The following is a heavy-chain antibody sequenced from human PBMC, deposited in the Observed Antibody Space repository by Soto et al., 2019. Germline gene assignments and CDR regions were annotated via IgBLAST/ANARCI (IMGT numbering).Heavy chain of an antibody. CDR3: ARSPGGYFDY. Sequence: PSETLSLTCTVSGGSISSYYWSWIRQPPGKGLEWIGYIYYSGSTNYNPSLKSRVTISVDTSKNQFSLKLSSVAAADTAVYYCARSPGGYFDYWGQGTLVTVS. J-gene: IGHJ4*02. CDR2: IYYSGST. CDR1: GGSISSYY. V-gene: IGHV4-59*01. D-gene: IGHD3-16*01.